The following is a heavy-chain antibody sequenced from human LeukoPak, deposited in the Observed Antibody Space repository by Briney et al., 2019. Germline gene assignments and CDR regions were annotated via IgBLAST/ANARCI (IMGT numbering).Heavy chain of an antibody. CDR3: ARDRGYCSGGSCYSGYNWFDP. J-gene: IGHJ5*02. Sequence: ASVQVSCKPSGYTFTSYYMHWVRQAPGQGLEWMGIINPSGGSTSYAQKFQGRVTMTRDTSTSTVYMELSSLRSEDTAVYYCARDRGYCSGGSCYSGYNWFDPWGEGTLVTVSS. D-gene: IGHD2-15*01. CDR2: INPSGGST. V-gene: IGHV1-46*01. CDR1: GYTFTSYY.